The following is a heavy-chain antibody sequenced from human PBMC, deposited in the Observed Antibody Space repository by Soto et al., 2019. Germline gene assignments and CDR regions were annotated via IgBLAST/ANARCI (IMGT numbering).Heavy chain of an antibody. V-gene: IGHV3-74*01. J-gene: IGHJ6*03. CDR1: GFTFSNYW. CDR3: ARGDCVGGTCYSLAGSFYYYMEV. D-gene: IGHD2-15*01. CDR2: INSDGSVS. Sequence: EVQLVESGGGLVQPGGSLRLSCAASGFTFSNYWMYWVRQAPGKGLVWVSRINSDGSVSSYADSVKGRLTISRDNVKNPLYLQMDSLRAEDTAVYYCARGDCVGGTCYSLAGSFYYYMEVWGKGTTVTVFS.